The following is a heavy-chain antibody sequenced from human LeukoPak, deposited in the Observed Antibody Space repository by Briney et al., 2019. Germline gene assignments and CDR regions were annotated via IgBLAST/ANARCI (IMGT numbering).Heavy chain of an antibody. J-gene: IGHJ4*02. CDR2: VKSRSAGETT. Sequence: GGSLRLSCAASEFSIGNDWMSWVRQAPGKGREWVARVKSRSAGETTDYAAPVKGRFTISRDDSKNTLYLQMNSLKTEDTAVYYCTLIQGWGSGSYYRDFWGQGTLVTVSS. D-gene: IGHD3-10*01. CDR3: TLIQGWGSGSYYRDF. V-gene: IGHV3-15*01. CDR1: EFSIGNDW.